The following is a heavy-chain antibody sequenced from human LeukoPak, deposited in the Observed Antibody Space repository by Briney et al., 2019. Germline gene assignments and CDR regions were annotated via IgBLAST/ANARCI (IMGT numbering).Heavy chain of an antibody. CDR3: VRRGVDGYSYGKY. CDR1: GGSITNNNW. Sequence: PSETLSLTCAVSGGSITNNNWWTWVRQPPGKRLEWIGEIYHSGSTNYNPSLKSRVTISVDKSNNQYSLRLNSVTAADTAVYYCVRRGVDGYSYGKYWGQGTLVTVSS. V-gene: IGHV4-4*02. J-gene: IGHJ4*02. D-gene: IGHD5-24*01. CDR2: IYHSGST.